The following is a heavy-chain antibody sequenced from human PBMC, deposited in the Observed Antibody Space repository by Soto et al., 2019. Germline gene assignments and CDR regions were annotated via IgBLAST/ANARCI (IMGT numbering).Heavy chain of an antibody. CDR2: ISDSGGST. CDR1: GFTFSRFA. J-gene: IGHJ4*02. Sequence: EVQLLESGGGLVQPGWSLRLACAASGFTFSRFAMSWVRQAPGKGLEWVSAISDSGGSTYYADSVKGRFTISRDSSRNTLYLQMNSLRAEDTAVYYCAKRVEYSSSTHYFDSWGQGTLVTVSS. CDR3: AKRVEYSSSTHYFDS. V-gene: IGHV3-23*01. D-gene: IGHD6-6*01.